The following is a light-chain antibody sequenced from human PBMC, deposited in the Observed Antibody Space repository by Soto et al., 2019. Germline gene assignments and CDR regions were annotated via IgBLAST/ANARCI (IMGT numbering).Light chain of an antibody. Sequence: QSALTQPASVSGSPGQSITISCTGTSSDVGGYNYVSWYQQHPGKAPKLMIYDVSNRPSGVSNRFSGSKSGNTASLTISGLQPEDEADYYCNSYTSSGPGVFGTGTKLTVL. J-gene: IGLJ1*01. CDR2: DVS. CDR3: NSYTSSGPGV. V-gene: IGLV2-14*01. CDR1: SSDVGGYNY.